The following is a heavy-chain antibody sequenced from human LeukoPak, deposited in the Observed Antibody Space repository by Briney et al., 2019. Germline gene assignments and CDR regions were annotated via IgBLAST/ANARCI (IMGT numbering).Heavy chain of an antibody. CDR2: LTYSGGNT. CDR3: AKAREDTYYYDSSGYYFATPLDY. Sequence: GGSLRLSCAASGFTFSSYGMTWVRQAPGMRLEWVSGLTYSGGNTYYAASVKGRFTISRDNSKNTLYLQMNSLRAEDTAVYYCAKAREDTYYYDSSGYYFATPLDYWGQGTLVTVSS. D-gene: IGHD3-22*01. CDR1: GFTFSSYG. V-gene: IGHV3-23*01. J-gene: IGHJ4*02.